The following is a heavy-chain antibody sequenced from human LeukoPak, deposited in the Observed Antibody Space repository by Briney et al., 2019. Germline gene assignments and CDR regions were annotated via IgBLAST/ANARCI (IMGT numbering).Heavy chain of an antibody. Sequence: KVSCKASGGTFSSYAISWVRQAPGQGLEWMGGIIPIFGTANYAQKFQGRVTITADESTRTAYMEVSRLRSEDTAVYYCARGEVGYCGSTSCYPRGSDYWGQGTLVTVSS. CDR3: ARGEVGYCGSTSCYPRGSDY. J-gene: IGHJ4*02. CDR2: IIPIFGTA. V-gene: IGHV1-69*01. CDR1: GGTFSSYA. D-gene: IGHD2-2*01.